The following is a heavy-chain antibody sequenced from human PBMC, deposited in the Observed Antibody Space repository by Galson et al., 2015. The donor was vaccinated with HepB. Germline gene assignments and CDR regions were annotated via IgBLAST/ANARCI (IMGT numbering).Heavy chain of an antibody. Sequence: SVKVSCKASGGTFSRYAINWVRQAPGQGLEWMGGIIPIFGTTNYTQKFQGRVTITADESTSTAYMELSSLRSEDTAVFYCASSRDYYDRSAYYHYFDYWGQGTLVTVSS. CDR1: GGTFSRYA. V-gene: IGHV1-69*13. J-gene: IGHJ4*02. CDR2: IIPIFGTT. D-gene: IGHD3-22*01. CDR3: ASSRDYYDRSAYYHYFDY.